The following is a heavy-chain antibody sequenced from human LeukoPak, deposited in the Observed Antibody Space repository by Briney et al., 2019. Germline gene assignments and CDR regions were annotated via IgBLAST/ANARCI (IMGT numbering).Heavy chain of an antibody. D-gene: IGHD3-9*01. CDR1: GGSISSSSYY. CDR3: ALLYYDILSGPGDYYYMDV. J-gene: IGHJ6*03. CDR2: IYYSGST. V-gene: IGHV4-39*07. Sequence: PSETLSLTRTVSGGSISSSSYYWGWIRQPPGQGLDWIGSIYYSGSTYYNPSLKSRVTISVDTYKNQFSLTLSSVTAADTAVYCCALLYYDILSGPGDYYYMDVWGKGTTVTVSS.